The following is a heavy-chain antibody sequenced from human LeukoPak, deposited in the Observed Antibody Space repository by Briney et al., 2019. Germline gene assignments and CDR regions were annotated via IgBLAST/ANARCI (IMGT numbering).Heavy chain of an antibody. CDR1: GFTSSTYE. J-gene: IGHJ3*01. Sequence: PGGSLRLSCAASGFTSSTYEMNWVRQAPGEGLEWVSYISGSGGSIYADSVKGRFTISRDNTKNSVYLQMNSLRAEDTAIYYCARMYYFGSGSLGEAFDLWGQGTLVTVSS. D-gene: IGHD3-10*01. CDR2: ISGSGGS. V-gene: IGHV3-48*03. CDR3: ARMYYFGSGSLGEAFDL.